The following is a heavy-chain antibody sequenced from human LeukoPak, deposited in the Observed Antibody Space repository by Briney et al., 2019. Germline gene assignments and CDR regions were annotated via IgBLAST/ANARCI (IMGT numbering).Heavy chain of an antibody. Sequence: SETLSLTCTVSGYSISSGYYWVWFRQPPGTGLEWIGSIFHSGSTYYTPSLKSRVTISVDTSKNQFSLRLSSVTAADTAVYYCARSYDSSGYYIFDLWGRGTLVTVPS. CDR3: ARSYDSSGYYIFDL. V-gene: IGHV4-38-2*02. CDR2: IFHSGST. CDR1: GYSISSGYY. D-gene: IGHD3-22*01. J-gene: IGHJ2*01.